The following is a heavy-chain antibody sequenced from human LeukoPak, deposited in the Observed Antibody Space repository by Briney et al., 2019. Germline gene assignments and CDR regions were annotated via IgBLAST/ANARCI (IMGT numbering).Heavy chain of an antibody. CDR1: GGTFSSYA. CDR2: IIPIFGTA. D-gene: IGHD6-13*01. V-gene: IGHV1-69*05. J-gene: IGHJ5*02. Sequence: SVKVSCKASGGTFSSYAISWVRQAPGQGLEWMGGIIPIFGTANYAQKLQGRVTMTTDTSTSTAYMELRSLRSDDTAVYYCARGGIAAAVDWFDPWGQGTLVTVSS. CDR3: ARGGIAAAVDWFDP.